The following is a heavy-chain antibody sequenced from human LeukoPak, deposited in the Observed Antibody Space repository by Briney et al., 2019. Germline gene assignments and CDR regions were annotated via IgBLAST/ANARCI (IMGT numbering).Heavy chain of an antibody. CDR1: GGSFSGYY. CDR3: ARDRSGD. D-gene: IGHD3-16*02. CDR2: INHSGST. J-gene: IGHJ4*02. V-gene: IGHV4-34*01. Sequence: PSETLSLTCAVYGGSFSGYYWSWIRQPPGKGLEWIGEINHSGSTNYNPSLKSRVTMSVDTSKNQFSLKLSSVTAADTAVYYCARDRSGDWGQGTLVTVSS.